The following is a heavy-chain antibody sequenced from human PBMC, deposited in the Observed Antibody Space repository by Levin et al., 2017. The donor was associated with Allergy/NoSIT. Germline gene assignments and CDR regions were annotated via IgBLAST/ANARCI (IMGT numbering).Heavy chain of an antibody. CDR3: ARDKGIAVAGGFDY. CDR1: GFTFDDYG. V-gene: IGHV3-20*04. D-gene: IGHD6-19*01. J-gene: IGHJ4*02. Sequence: GGSLRLSCAASGFTFDDYGMNWVRQAPGKGLEWVSGINWKGGRTGYADSVKGRFTISRDNAKNSLYLQMNRLRAEDTALYYGARDKGIAVAGGFDYWGQGALVTVSS. CDR2: INWKGGRT.